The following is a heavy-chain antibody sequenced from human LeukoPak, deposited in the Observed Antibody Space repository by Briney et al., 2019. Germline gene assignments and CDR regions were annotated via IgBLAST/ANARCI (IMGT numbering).Heavy chain of an antibody. V-gene: IGHV1-3*01. CDR1: GYTFTSYA. Sequence: ASVKVSRKASGYTFTSYAMHWVRQAPGQRLEWMGWINAGNGNTKYSQKFQGRVTITRDTSTSTAYMELSSLRSEDTAVYYCARGRTLDYGDYLDYWGQGTLVTVSS. CDR3: ARGRTLDYGDYLDY. J-gene: IGHJ4*02. CDR2: INAGNGNT. D-gene: IGHD4-17*01.